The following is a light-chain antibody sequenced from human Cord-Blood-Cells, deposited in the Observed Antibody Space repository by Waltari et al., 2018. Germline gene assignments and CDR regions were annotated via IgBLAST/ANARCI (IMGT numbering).Light chain of an antibody. V-gene: IGLV2-23*02. CDR1: ISDVGSYNL. CDR2: EVS. Sequence: QSALTQPASVSGSPGQSITISCTGTISDVGSYNLVSWYQQHPGKAPKLMIYEVSKRPAGVSNRFSGSKSGNTAFLTISGLQAEDEADYYCCSYAGSSLVVFVGGTKLTVL. J-gene: IGLJ2*01. CDR3: CSYAGSSLVV.